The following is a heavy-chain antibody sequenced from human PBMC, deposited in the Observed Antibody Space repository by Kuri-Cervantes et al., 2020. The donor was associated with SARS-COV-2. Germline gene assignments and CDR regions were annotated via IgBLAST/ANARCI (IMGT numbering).Heavy chain of an antibody. CDR3: VRGGRTRNSYYFDY. J-gene: IGHJ4*02. CDR2: IYTSGST. CDR1: GGSISSGSYY. V-gene: IGHV4-61*02. Sequence: SETLSLTCTVSGGSISSGSYYWSWIRQPAGKGLEWIGRIYTSGSTNYNPSLKSRVTISVDTSKNQFSLKLSSVTAADTAVYYCVRGGRTRNSYYFDYWGQGTLVTVSS. D-gene: IGHD3-10*01.